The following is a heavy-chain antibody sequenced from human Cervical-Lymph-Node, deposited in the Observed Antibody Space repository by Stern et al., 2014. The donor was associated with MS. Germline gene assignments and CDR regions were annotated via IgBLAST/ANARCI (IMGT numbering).Heavy chain of an antibody. CDR2: FDPEDGET. CDR3: ATDRDDFRSGYSAPTKGYGLDV. CDR1: GYTLTELS. J-gene: IGHJ6*02. V-gene: IGHV1-24*01. D-gene: IGHD3-3*01. Sequence: VHLVESGAEVKKPGASVKVSCKVSGYTLTELSMHWVRQAPGKGLEWMGGFDPEDGETIYVQKFQGRVTMTEDTSTDTAYMELSSLRSEDTAVYYCATDRDDFRSGYSAPTKGYGLDVWGQGTTVTVTS.